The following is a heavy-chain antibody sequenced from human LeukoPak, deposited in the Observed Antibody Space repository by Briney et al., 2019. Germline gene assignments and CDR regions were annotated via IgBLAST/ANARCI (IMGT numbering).Heavy chain of an antibody. D-gene: IGHD6-19*01. V-gene: IGHV3-13*01. Sequence: GGSLRLSCAASGFTFSSYDMHWVRQATGKGLEWVSAIGTAGDTYYPGSVKGRFTISRENAKNSLYLQMNSLRAGDTAVYYCARAPTYSSGWPGAFDIWGQGTMVTVSS. CDR2: IGTAGDT. J-gene: IGHJ3*02. CDR1: GFTFSSYD. CDR3: ARAPTYSSGWPGAFDI.